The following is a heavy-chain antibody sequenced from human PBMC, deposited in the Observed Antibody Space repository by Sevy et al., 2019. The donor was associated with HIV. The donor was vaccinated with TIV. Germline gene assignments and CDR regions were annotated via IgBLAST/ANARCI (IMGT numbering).Heavy chain of an antibody. J-gene: IGHJ6*02. CDR1: GFNVNDIY. CDR2: MYSGGGT. V-gene: IGHV3-53*01. Sequence: GGSLRLSCAASGFNVNDIYINWVRQAPGKGLEWVSVMYSGGGTYYADSVKGRFTISRDDSKNTLYLLMSSLRVEDAAVYYCARDWGVGNYRAMDVWGPGTTVTVSS. CDR3: ARDWGVGNYRAMDV. D-gene: IGHD3-16*01.